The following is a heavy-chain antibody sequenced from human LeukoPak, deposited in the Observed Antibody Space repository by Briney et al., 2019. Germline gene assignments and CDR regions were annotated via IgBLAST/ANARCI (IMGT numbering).Heavy chain of an antibody. J-gene: IGHJ4*02. CDR1: GYTFTSYY. CDR2: INPSGGST. D-gene: IGHD5-18*01. V-gene: IGHV1-46*01. Sequence: ASVKVSCKASGYTFTSYYMHWVRQAPGQGLEWMGIINPSGGSTSYAQKFQGRVTMTRGTSTSTVYMELSSLRSEDTAAYYCARDALQMNTAMVVSPGYYFDYWGQGTLVTVSS. CDR3: ARDALQMNTAMVVSPGYYFDY.